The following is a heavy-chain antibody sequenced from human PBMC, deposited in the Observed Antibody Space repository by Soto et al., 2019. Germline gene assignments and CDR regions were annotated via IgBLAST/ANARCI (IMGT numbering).Heavy chain of an antibody. J-gene: IGHJ4*02. D-gene: IGHD1-1*01. Sequence: LRLSCAASGFTFSRYGMHWVRQAPGKGLEWVAAISYDGSNKYYADSVKGRFTISRDNSKNTLYLQMNSLRAEDTAVYYCAKDRYNWNAPFDYWGQGTLVTVSS. CDR2: ISYDGSNK. V-gene: IGHV3-30*18. CDR1: GFTFSRYG. CDR3: AKDRYNWNAPFDY.